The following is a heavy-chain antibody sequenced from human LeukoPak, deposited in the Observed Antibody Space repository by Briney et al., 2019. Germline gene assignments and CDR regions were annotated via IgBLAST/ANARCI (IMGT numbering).Heavy chain of an antibody. Sequence: GASVKVSCKASGGTFSSYAISWVRQAPGQGLEWMGGIIPILGTANYAQKFQGRVTITADESTSTAYMELSSLRSEDTAVYYCAREGVYCSSTSCRASGAFDIWGQGTMVTVSS. V-gene: IGHV1-69*01. CDR2: IIPILGTA. CDR1: GGTFSSYA. D-gene: IGHD2-2*01. J-gene: IGHJ3*02. CDR3: AREGVYCSSTSCRASGAFDI.